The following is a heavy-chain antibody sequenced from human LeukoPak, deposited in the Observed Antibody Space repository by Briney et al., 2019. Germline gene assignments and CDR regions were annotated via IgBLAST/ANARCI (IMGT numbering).Heavy chain of an antibody. V-gene: IGHV3-23*01. D-gene: IGHD3-16*01. CDR3: AKVMMITFGGVIHAFDI. CDR1: GFTFSSYA. Sequence: PGGSLRLSCAASGFTFSSYAMSWVRQAPGKGLEWVSSISGSGGSTYYADSVKGRLTISRDNSKNTLYLQMNSLRAEDTAVYYCAKVMMITFGGVIHAFDIWGQGTMVTVSS. CDR2: ISGSGGST. J-gene: IGHJ3*02.